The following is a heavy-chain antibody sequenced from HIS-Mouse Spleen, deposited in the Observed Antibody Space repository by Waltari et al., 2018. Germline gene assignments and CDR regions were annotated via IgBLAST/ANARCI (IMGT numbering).Heavy chain of an antibody. V-gene: IGHV3-74*01. CDR3: ARDGGSQQLAY. CDR2: INSDGSST. Sequence: EVQLVESGGGLVQPGGSLRLSCAACGFTCSSYWMHGVREAPGKGLVWVSRINSDGSSTSYADSVKGRFTISRDNAKNTLYLQMNSLRAEDTAVYYCARDGGSQQLAYWGQGTLVTVSS. D-gene: IGHD6-13*01. CDR1: GFTCSSYW. J-gene: IGHJ4*02.